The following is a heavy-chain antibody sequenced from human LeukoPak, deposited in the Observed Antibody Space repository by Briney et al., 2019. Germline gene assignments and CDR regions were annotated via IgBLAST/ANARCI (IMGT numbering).Heavy chain of an antibody. CDR2: IYYSGST. V-gene: IGHV4-59*01. Sequence: PSETLSLTCAVYGGSFSGYYWSWIRQPPGKGLEWIGYIYYSGSTNYNPSLKSRVTISVDTSKNQFSLKLSSVTAADTAVYYCARAGTYYDFWSGYYRGKTYYFDYWGQGTLVTVSS. J-gene: IGHJ4*02. D-gene: IGHD3-3*01. CDR3: ARAGTYYDFWSGYYRGKTYYFDY. CDR1: GGSFSGYY.